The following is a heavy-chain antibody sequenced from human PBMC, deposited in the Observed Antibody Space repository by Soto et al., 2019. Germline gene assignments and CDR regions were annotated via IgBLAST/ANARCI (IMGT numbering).Heavy chain of an antibody. J-gene: IGHJ6*02. CDR1: GYTFTSYG. D-gene: IGHD6-19*01. Sequence: ASVKVSCKASGYTFTSYGISWVRQAPGQGLEWMGWISAYNGNTNYAQKLQGRVTMTTDTSTSTAYMELRSLRSDDTAVYYCARDGSGWYRYYYYGMDVWGQGTTVTVAS. V-gene: IGHV1-18*01. CDR3: ARDGSGWYRYYYYGMDV. CDR2: ISAYNGNT.